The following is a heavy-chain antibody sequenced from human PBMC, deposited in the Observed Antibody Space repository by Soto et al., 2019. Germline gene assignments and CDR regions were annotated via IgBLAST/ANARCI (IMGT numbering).Heavy chain of an antibody. CDR3: ALGYCSGGSCFGNRFDY. Sequence: QVQLVQSGAEVKKPGSSVKVSCKASGGTFSSYAISWVRQAPGQGLEWMGGIIPIFGTANYAQKFQGRVTITADESTGTAYMELSSLRSEDTAVYYCALGYCSGGSCFGNRFDYWGQGTLVTVSS. CDR1: GGTFSSYA. CDR2: IIPIFGTA. V-gene: IGHV1-69*01. D-gene: IGHD2-15*01. J-gene: IGHJ4*02.